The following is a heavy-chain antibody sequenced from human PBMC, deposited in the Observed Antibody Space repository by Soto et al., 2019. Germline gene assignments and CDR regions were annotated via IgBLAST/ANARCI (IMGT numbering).Heavy chain of an antibody. V-gene: IGHV3-23*01. J-gene: IGHJ4*02. D-gene: IGHD3-10*01. CDR2: ISETGAIT. CDR1: QFTFSAYS. Sequence: EVKLLVSGGGLIQPGGSLRLSCAASQFTFSAYSMTWVRQAPGKGLEWVSFISETGAITAYADSVKGRFTISRDTSKNTLFLEMNSLRPEDTAIYYCVKGGWLDYWGQGTLVTVSS. CDR3: VKGGWLDY.